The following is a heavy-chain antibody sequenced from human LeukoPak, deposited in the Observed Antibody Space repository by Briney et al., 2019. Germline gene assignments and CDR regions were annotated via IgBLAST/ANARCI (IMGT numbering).Heavy chain of an antibody. D-gene: IGHD6-19*01. CDR3: ARGYSSGLDY. J-gene: IGHJ4*02. Sequence: SETLSLTCAVYGGSFSGYYWSWIRQPPGKGLEWIGEINHSGSTNYNPSLKSRVTISVDTSKNQFSLKLSSVTAADTAVYYRARGYSSGLDYWGQGTLVTVSS. CDR2: INHSGST. CDR1: GGSFSGYY. V-gene: IGHV4-34*01.